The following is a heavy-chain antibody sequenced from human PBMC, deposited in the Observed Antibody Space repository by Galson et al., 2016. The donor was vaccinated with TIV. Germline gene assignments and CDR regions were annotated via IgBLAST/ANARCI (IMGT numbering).Heavy chain of an antibody. CDR2: IYSGGGT. J-gene: IGHJ6*02. D-gene: IGHD5-12*01. CDR1: GFTVSSDY. CDR3: ARDPGYRLCHYTYSMDV. V-gene: IGHV3-53*01. Sequence: SLRLSCAASGFTVSSDYMNWVRQAPGKGLEWVSVIYSGGGTYSADSVKGRFTISRDNSKNTLYLQMNSLRAEDSALYYFARDPGYRLCHYTYSMDVWGQVTTGTVSS.